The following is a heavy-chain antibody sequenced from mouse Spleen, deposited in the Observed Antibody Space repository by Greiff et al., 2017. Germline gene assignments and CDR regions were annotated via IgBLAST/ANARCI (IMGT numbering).Heavy chain of an antibody. J-gene: IGHJ3*01. CDR1: GFTFSSYA. CDR2: ISSGGSYT. Sequence: EVHLVESGGGLVKPGGSLKLSCAASGFTFSSYAMSWVRQTPEKRLEWVATISSGGSYTYYPDSVKGRFTISRDNAKNTLYLQMSSLRSEDTAMYYCARRNWDWFAYWGQGTLVTVSA. D-gene: IGHD4-1*01. V-gene: IGHV5-9-3*01. CDR3: ARRNWDWFAY.